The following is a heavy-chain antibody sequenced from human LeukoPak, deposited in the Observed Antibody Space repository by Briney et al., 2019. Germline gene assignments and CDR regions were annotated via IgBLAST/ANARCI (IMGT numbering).Heavy chain of an antibody. CDR1: GGSFSGYY. V-gene: IGHV4-34*01. J-gene: IGHJ4*02. CDR2: INHSGRT. Sequence: SETLSLTCSVYGGSFSGYYWTWIRQPPGKGLEWIGEINHSGRTNYNPSPKRRVTISVDTSNNQFSLKLNSVTAADTAVYYCARGPPAKYDILTGYYNLHYWGQGTLVTVSS. D-gene: IGHD3-9*01. CDR3: ARGPPAKYDILTGYYNLHY.